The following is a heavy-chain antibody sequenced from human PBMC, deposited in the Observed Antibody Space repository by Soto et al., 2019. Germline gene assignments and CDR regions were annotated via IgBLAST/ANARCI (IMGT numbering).Heavy chain of an antibody. CDR1: GGSISSDDYY. CDR2: IYYRGNT. D-gene: IGHD3-16*01. V-gene: IGHV4-30-4*08. Sequence: SENLSLTCTVSGGSISSDDYYLNWIRQRPGKCLEWIGNIYYRGNTNYNPSLKSRIIMSMDMSENQFSLKLTSVTAADTAVYYCGIGWDYYGMDVWGQGTTVTVSS. CDR3: GIGWDYYGMDV. J-gene: IGHJ6*02.